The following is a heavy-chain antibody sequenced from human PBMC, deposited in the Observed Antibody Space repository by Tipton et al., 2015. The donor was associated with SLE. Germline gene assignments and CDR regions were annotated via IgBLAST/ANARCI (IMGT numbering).Heavy chain of an antibody. CDR2: INHSGST. CDR3: ARGGGSGSYGMDV. V-gene: IGHV4-34*01. J-gene: IGHJ6*02. Sequence: TLSLTCAVYGGSFSGYYWSWIRQPPGKGLEWIGEINHSGSTNNNPSLKSRVTISVDTSKNQSSLKLSSVTAADTAVYYCARGGGSGSYGMDVWGQGTTVTVSS. CDR1: GGSFSGYY. D-gene: IGHD3-10*01.